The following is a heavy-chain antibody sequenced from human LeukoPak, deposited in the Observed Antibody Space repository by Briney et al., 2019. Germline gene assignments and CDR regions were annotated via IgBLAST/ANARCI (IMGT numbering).Heavy chain of an antibody. V-gene: IGHV3-7*03. CDR2: IKQDGSEK. J-gene: IGHJ4*02. Sequence: GGSLRLSCAASGFTFSSYWMSWVRQAPGKGLEWVANIKQDGSEKYYVDSVKGRFTISRDNAKNSLYLQMNSLRAEDTAVYYCAKDRVVVAAAALDYWGQGTLVTVSS. D-gene: IGHD3-22*01. CDR1: GFTFSSYW. CDR3: AKDRVVVAAAALDY.